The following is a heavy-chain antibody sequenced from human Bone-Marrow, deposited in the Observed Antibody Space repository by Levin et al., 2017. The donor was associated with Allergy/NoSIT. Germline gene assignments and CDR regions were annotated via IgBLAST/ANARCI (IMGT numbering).Heavy chain of an antibody. V-gene: IGHV3-7*01. D-gene: IGHD2-2*01. J-gene: IGHJ6*02. CDR3: ARDEGYCSSTSCYPPYYGMDV. CDR2: IKQDGSEK. CDR1: GFTFSSYW. Sequence: PGGSLRLSCAASGFTFSSYWMSWVRQAPGKGLEWVANIKQDGSEKYYVDSVKGRFTISRDNAKNSLYLQMNSLRAEDTAVYYCARDEGYCSSTSCYPPYYGMDVWGQGTTVTVSS.